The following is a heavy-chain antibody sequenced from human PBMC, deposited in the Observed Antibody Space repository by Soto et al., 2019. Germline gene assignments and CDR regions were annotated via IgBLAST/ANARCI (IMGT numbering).Heavy chain of an antibody. J-gene: IGHJ5*02. D-gene: IGHD3-3*01. CDR3: ARITIFGVGKAQVGFDP. CDR2: ISHSGSS. V-gene: IGHV4-34*01. Sequence: PSETLSLPCDVSGGSLSGFYWSWIRQTPGKGLEWIAEISHSGSSNYHPSLKSRATISVDTSTNQVSLKLRYVTAADTAIYYCARITIFGVGKAQVGFDPWGQGTLVTVSS. CDR1: GGSLSGFY.